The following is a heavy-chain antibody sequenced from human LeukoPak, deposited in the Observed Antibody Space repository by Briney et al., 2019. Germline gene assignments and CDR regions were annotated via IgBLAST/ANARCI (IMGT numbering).Heavy chain of an antibody. D-gene: IGHD3-3*01. Sequence: ASVKVSCKASGYTFTGYYMHWVRQAPGQGLEWMGWINPNSGGTNYAQKFQGRVTMTRDTSISTAYMELSRLRSDDTAVYYCARLKSTKYYDFWSGYERGLTDYWGQGTLVTVSS. CDR1: GYTFTGYY. J-gene: IGHJ4*02. CDR3: ARLKSTKYYDFWSGYERGLTDY. CDR2: INPNSGGT. V-gene: IGHV1-2*02.